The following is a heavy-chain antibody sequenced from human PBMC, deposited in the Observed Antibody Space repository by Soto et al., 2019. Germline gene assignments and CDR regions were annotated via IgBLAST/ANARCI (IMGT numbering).Heavy chain of an antibody. CDR1: GGTFRNYP. V-gene: IGHV1-69*02. Sequence: QVQLVQSGTEVKKPGSSVKVSCKASGGTFRNYPINWVRQAPGQGLEWMGSIFPLTDIPDYAQNFQARLTISADKSTRTAYMDLSSLTSDDTDMYFCARGPLVVLNYFESWGQGTLVTVSA. CDR3: ARGPLVVLNYFES. CDR2: IFPLTDIP. J-gene: IGHJ4*02.